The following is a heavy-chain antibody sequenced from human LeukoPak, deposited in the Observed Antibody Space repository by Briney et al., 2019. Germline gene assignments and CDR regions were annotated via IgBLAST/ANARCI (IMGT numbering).Heavy chain of an antibody. J-gene: IGHJ4*02. D-gene: IGHD4-17*01. CDR2: ISYDGSNK. Sequence: QPGRSLRLSCAASGFTFSSYAMHWVRQAPGKGLEWVAVISYDGSNKYYADSVKGRFTISRDNSKNTLYLQMNSLRAEDTAAYYCVKSGPDFGDLPSEYYFDFWGQGTLVTVSS. V-gene: IGHV3-30*07. CDR3: VKSGPDFGDLPSEYYFDF. CDR1: GFTFSSYA.